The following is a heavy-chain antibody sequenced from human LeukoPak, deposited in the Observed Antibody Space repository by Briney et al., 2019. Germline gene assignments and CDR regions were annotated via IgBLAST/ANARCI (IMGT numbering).Heavy chain of an antibody. Sequence: SVKVSCKASGYTFTNYGFTWVRQAPGQGLEWMGWISAYNGNTNYAQKFQGRVTVTTDTPTSTAYMELRSLRSDDTAVYYCARASQGGCSGGSCYPAWWGQGTLVTVSS. J-gene: IGHJ4*02. CDR3: ARASQGGCSGGSCYPAW. CDR1: GYTFTNYG. CDR2: ISAYNGNT. V-gene: IGHV1-18*01. D-gene: IGHD2-15*01.